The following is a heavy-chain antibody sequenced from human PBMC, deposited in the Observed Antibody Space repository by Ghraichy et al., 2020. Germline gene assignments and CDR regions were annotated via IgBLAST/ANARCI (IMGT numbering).Heavy chain of an antibody. D-gene: IGHD5-12*01. CDR1: GFTFSSYD. Sequence: GGSLRLSCAASGFTFSSYDMSWVRQAPGKGLEWVSVISGSGGGTYYADSVKGRFTISRDNSKNTLYLRMNSLRAEDTAVYYCAKIIVGTIYDVFDIWGQGTMVTGSS. CDR2: ISGSGGGT. CDR3: AKIIVGTIYDVFDI. V-gene: IGHV3-23*01. J-gene: IGHJ3*02.